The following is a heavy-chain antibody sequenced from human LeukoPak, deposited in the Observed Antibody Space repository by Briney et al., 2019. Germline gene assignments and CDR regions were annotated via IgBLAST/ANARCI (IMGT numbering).Heavy chain of an antibody. V-gene: IGHV4-31*03. CDR2: IYYSGST. D-gene: IGHD4-11*01. J-gene: IGHJ6*03. CDR3: ARVSAVTTLTYYYMDV. CDR1: GGSISSGGYY. Sequence: SETLSLTCTVSGGSISSGGYYWSWIRQHPGKGLEWIGYIYYSGSTYYNPSLKSRVTISVDTFKNQFSLKLGSVTAADTAVYYCARVSAVTTLTYYYMDVWGKGTTVTVSS.